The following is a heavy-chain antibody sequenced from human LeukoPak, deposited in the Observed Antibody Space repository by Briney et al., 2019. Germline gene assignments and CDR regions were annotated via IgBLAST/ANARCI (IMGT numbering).Heavy chain of an antibody. Sequence: SQTLSLTCAVSGGSISSGGYSWSWIRQPPGKGLEWIGYIYHSGSTYYNPSLKSRVTISVDRSKNQFSLKLSSVTAADTAVYYCARLFISSYGYYYYYGMDVWGQGTTVTISS. V-gene: IGHV4-30-2*01. D-gene: IGHD5-18*01. CDR1: GGSISSGGYS. CDR3: ARLFISSYGYYYYYGMDV. CDR2: IYHSGST. J-gene: IGHJ6*02.